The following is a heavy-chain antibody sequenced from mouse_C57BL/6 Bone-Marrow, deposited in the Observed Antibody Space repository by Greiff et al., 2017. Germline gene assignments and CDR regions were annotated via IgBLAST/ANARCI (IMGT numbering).Heavy chain of an antibody. CDR1: GYTFTSYG. Sequence: VKLVESGAELARPGASVKLSCKASGYTFTSYGISWVKQRTGQGLEWIGEIYPRSGNTYYNEKFKGKATLTADKSSSTAYMELRSLTSEDSAVYFCARLTIDFDYWGQGTTLTVSS. CDR3: ARLTIDFDY. V-gene: IGHV1-81*01. D-gene: IGHD1-2*01. CDR2: IYPRSGNT. J-gene: IGHJ2*01.